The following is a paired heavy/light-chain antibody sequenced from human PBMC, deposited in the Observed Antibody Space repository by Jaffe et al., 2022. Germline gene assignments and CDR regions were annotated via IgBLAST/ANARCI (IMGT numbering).Light chain of an antibody. CDR3: QQYTRSPLT. CDR2: RTS. J-gene: IGKJ3*01. V-gene: IGKV3-20*01. CDR1: QSVSSSD. Sequence: EIVLTQSPGTLSLSPGERATLSCRASQSVSSSDLVWYQQKPGQAPRLLMYRTSSRATGTPDRFSGSGSGTDFTLTISRLEPEDFAVYYCQQYTRSPLTFGPGTKVDIK.
Heavy chain of an antibody. CDR3: ARRGIPSYWVDV. J-gene: IGHJ6*02. Sequence: EVQLVESGGGLVQPGGSLRLSCTASGFTFTAFGMSWVRQAPGKGLEWVSGIITSGDTTYYADSVKGRFTISRDNSKNTLYLQMNSLRAEDTALYYCARRGIPSYWVDVWGQGTAVIVSS. CDR1: GFTFTAFG. V-gene: IGHV3-23*04. D-gene: IGHD6-13*01. CDR2: IITSGDTT.